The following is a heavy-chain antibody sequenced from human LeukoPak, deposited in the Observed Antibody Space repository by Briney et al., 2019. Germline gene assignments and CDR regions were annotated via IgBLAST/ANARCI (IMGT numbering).Heavy chain of an antibody. V-gene: IGHV3-21*01. CDR3: ARARGRGYPDAFDI. CDR1: GFTFSSYS. Sequence: GGSLRLSCAASGFTFSSYSMNWVRQAPGKGLEWVSSISSSSSYIYYADSVKGRFTISRDNAKNSPYLQMNSLRAEDTAVYYCARARGRGYPDAFDIWGQGTMVTVSS. J-gene: IGHJ3*02. D-gene: IGHD3-22*01. CDR2: ISSSSSYI.